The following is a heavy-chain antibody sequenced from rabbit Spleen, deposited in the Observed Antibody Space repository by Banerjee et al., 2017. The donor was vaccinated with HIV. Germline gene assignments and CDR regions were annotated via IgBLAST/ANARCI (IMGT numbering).Heavy chain of an antibody. CDR3: ARNYVNAFDP. V-gene: IGHV1S45*01. CDR1: GFSFSSNW. Sequence: LEESGGGLVKPGGTLTLTCTVSGFSFSSNWICWVRQAPGKGLEWVACIDTNYGDTDYANWPKGRFTISKTSSTTVTLQMTSLTAADTATYFCARNYVNAFDPWGPVTLVTVS. J-gene: IGHJ2*01. CDR2: IDTNYGDT. D-gene: IGHD1-1*01.